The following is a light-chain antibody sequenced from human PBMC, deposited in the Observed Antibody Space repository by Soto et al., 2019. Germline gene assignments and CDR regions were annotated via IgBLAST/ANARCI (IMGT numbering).Light chain of an antibody. CDR2: GNS. J-gene: IGLJ2*01. V-gene: IGLV1-40*01. Sequence: QSVLTQPPSVSGAPGQRVTISCTGSSSNIGAGYDVHWYHQLPGTAPKLLFYGNSNRPSGVPYRFSGSKSGTSASLAITGLQAEDEADYYCQSYDSSLSDLVFGGGTKLTVL. CDR3: QSYDSSLSDLV. CDR1: SSNIGAGYD.